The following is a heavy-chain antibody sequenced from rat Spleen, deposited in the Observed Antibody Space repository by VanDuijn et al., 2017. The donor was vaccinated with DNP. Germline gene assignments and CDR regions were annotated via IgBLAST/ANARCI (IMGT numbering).Heavy chain of an antibody. D-gene: IGHD1-2*01. Sequence: QVQLKESGPGLVQPSQTLSLTCTVSGFSLTSYHVHWVRQPPGKGLEWMGRIQSGGSTDYNSALKSRLSNSRDTSKSQVFLKMNSVQTEDTAMYFCAHPIAAISTPYYYAMDAWGQGTSVTVSS. CDR1: GFSLTSYH. CDR3: AHPIAAISTPYYYAMDA. J-gene: IGHJ4*01. V-gene: IGHV2-27*01. CDR2: IQSGGST.